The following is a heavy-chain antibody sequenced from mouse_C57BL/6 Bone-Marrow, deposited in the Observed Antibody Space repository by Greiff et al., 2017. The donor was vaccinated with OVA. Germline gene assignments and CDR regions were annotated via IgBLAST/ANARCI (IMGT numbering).Heavy chain of an antibody. J-gene: IGHJ3*01. V-gene: IGHV1-75*01. D-gene: IGHD1-1*01. CDR2: IFPGSGST. CDR1: GYTFTDYY. CDR3: ARESLYYGSSPWFAY. Sequence: QVQLQQSGPELVKPGASVKISCKASGYTFTDYYINWVKQRPGQGLEWIGWIFPGSGSTYYNEKFKGKATLTVDKSSSTAYMLLSSLTSEDSAVYFCARESLYYGSSPWFAYWGQGTLVTVSA.